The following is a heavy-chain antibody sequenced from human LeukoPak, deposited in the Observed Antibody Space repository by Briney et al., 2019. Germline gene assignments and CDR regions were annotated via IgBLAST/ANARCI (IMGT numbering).Heavy chain of an antibody. J-gene: IGHJ5*02. CDR1: GGSISSSSYY. D-gene: IGHD2-2*01. CDR2: IYYSGST. Sequence: SETLSLTCTVSGGSISSSSYYWGWIRQPPGKGLEWIGSIYYSGSTYYNPSLKSRVTISVGTSKNQFSLKLSSVTAADTAVYYCARSRAYSYCSSTSCYHPLNWFDPWGQGTLVTVSS. CDR3: ARSRAYSYCSSTSCYHPLNWFDP. V-gene: IGHV4-39*01.